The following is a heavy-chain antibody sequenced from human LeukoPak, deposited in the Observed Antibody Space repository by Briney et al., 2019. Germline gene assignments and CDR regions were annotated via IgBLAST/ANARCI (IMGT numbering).Heavy chain of an antibody. J-gene: IGHJ5*02. CDR3: ARDPLGYCSSTSCYPNWFDP. Sequence: GRSLRLSCAASGFTFSSYAMHWVRQAPGKGLEWVAVISYDGSNKYYADSVKGRFTISRDNAKNSLYLQMNSLRAEDTAVYYRARDPLGYCSSTSCYPNWFDPWGQGTLVTVSS. CDR2: ISYDGSNK. D-gene: IGHD2-2*01. V-gene: IGHV3-30-3*01. CDR1: GFTFSSYA.